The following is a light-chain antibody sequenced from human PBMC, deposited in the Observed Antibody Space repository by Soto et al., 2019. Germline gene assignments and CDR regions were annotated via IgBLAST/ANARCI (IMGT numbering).Light chain of an antibody. CDR3: QSYDDSLSVHYV. CDR2: GNT. V-gene: IGLV1-40*01. Sequence: QSVLTQPPSVSGATGQRVTISCTGSSPNIGSTYDVQWYQQLPGTAPKLLIHGNTDRPSGVPDRFSGSKSGTSASLAITGLQADDEADYYCQSYDDSLSVHYVFGTGTKVTVL. J-gene: IGLJ1*01. CDR1: SPNIGSTYD.